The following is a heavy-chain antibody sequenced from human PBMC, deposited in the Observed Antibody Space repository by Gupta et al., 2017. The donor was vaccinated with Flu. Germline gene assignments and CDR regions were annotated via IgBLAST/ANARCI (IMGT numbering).Heavy chain of an antibody. Sequence: WVRQAPGKGLEWVANIKEDGTVKNYVDSVKGRFTISRDNARNSLYLQMNSLGVEDTAVYYCARDGGWLKFDYWVAGSLVTVSS. D-gene: IGHD6-19*01. CDR2: IKEDGTVK. V-gene: IGHV3-7*01. CDR3: ARDGGWLKFDY. J-gene: IGHJ4*02.